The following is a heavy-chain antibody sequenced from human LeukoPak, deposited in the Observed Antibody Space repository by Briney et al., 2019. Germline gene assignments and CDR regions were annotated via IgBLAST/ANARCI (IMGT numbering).Heavy chain of an antibody. D-gene: IGHD6-19*01. CDR3: ARDGSGWLNWFDP. CDR1: GGSISSGTYY. Sequence: SETLSLTRTVSGGSISSGTYYWSWIRQPAGKGLEWIGRIYTSGSTNYNPSLKSRVTISLDPSKNQFSLKLSSVTAADTAVYYCARDGSGWLNWFDPWGQGTLVTVSS. CDR2: IYTSGST. J-gene: IGHJ5*02. V-gene: IGHV4-61*02.